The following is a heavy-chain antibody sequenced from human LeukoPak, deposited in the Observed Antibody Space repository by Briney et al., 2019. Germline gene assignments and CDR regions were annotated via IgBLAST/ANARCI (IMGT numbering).Heavy chain of an antibody. Sequence: SETLSLTCTVSGGSISSSSYYWGWIRQPPGKGLEWIGSIYYSGSTYYNPSLKSRVTISVDTSKNQFSLKLSSVTAADTAVYYCARLTIFGNYFDYWGQGTLVTVSS. J-gene: IGHJ4*02. CDR1: GGSISSSSYY. CDR2: IYYSGST. V-gene: IGHV4-39*07. D-gene: IGHD3-3*01. CDR3: ARLTIFGNYFDY.